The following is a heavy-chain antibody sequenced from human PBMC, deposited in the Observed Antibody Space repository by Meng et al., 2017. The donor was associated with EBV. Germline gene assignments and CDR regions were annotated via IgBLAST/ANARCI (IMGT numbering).Heavy chain of an antibody. D-gene: IGHD4-11*01. Sequence: QVQLQEPGPGLVKPSXXLSLPCXVSGGSVNNESYYWGWIRQPPGKGLEYIGYIYYTGSTNYNSSLKSRVTISLDKSKNQFSLKLTSLTAADTAIYYCARGDYTNYPRWFDPWGQGTLVTVSS. CDR3: ARGDYTNYPRWFDP. V-gene: IGHV4-61*01. J-gene: IGHJ5*02. CDR1: GGSVNNESYY. CDR2: IYYTGST.